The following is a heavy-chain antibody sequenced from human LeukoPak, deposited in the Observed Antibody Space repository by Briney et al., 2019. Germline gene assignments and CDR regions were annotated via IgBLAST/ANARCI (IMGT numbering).Heavy chain of an antibody. CDR1: GGSINNYY. CDR2: IYYRGST. V-gene: IGHV4-59*01. J-gene: IGHJ4*02. CDR3: ARGGDYGDLRYFDY. D-gene: IGHD4-17*01. Sequence: PSENLSLTCTVSGGSINNYYWSWNRQPPGKGLEWIGYIYYRGSTNCNPSLKNRVTFSVDTSKNQFSLKLNSVTAADTAVYYCARGGDYGDLRYFDYWGQGTLVTVSS.